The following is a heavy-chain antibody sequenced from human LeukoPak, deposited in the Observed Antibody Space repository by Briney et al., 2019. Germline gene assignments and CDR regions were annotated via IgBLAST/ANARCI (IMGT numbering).Heavy chain of an antibody. V-gene: IGHV3-30-3*01. Sequence: LSLTCAVSGGSITTPSWWIWVRQAPGKGLEWVAVISYDGSNKYYADSVKGRFTISRDNSKNTLYLQMNSLRAEDTAVYYCARDNWGPDYWGQGILVTVSS. CDR2: ISYDGSNK. CDR3: ARDNWGPDY. J-gene: IGHJ4*02. CDR1: GGSITTPS. D-gene: IGHD7-27*01.